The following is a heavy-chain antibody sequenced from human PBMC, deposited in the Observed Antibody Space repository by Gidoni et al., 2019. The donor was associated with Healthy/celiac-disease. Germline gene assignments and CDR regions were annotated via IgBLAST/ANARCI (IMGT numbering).Heavy chain of an antibody. D-gene: IGHD6-19*01. CDR3: ARVPRPYSSGWYYFDY. CDR1: GYTFTSYA. CDR2: INAGNGNT. V-gene: IGHV1-3*01. J-gene: IGHJ4*02. Sequence: QVQLVQSGAEVKKPGASVKVSCKASGYTFTSYAMHWVRQAPGQRLEWMGWINAGNGNTKYSQKFQGRVTITRDTSASTAYMELSSLRSEDTAVYYCARVPRPYSSGWYYFDYWGQGTLVTVSS.